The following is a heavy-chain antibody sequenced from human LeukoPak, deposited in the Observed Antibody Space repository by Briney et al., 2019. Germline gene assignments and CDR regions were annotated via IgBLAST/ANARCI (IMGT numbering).Heavy chain of an antibody. Sequence: GGSLRLSCAASGFTFSDYYMSWIRQAPGKGLEWVSYISSSGSTIYYADSVKGRFTISRDNAKNSLYLQMNSLRAEDTAVYYCARGDDYGDLMVAFDYWGQGTLVTVSS. D-gene: IGHD4-17*01. J-gene: IGHJ4*02. CDR2: ISSSGSTI. V-gene: IGHV3-11*01. CDR1: GFTFSDYY. CDR3: ARGDDYGDLMVAFDY.